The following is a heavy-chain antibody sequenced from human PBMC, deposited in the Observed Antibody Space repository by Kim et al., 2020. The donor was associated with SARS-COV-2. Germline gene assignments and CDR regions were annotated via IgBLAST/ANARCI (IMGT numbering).Heavy chain of an antibody. Sequence: GGSLRLSCAASGFTFSSYAMHWVRQAPGKGLEWVAVISYDGSNKYYADSVKGRFTISRDNSKNTLYLQMNSLRAEDTAVYYCARDRRKDYYGSGSYYNIDYWGQGTLVTVSS. CDR1: GFTFSSYA. J-gene: IGHJ4*02. V-gene: IGHV3-30-3*01. CDR2: ISYDGSNK. CDR3: ARDRRKDYYGSGSYYNIDY. D-gene: IGHD3-10*01.